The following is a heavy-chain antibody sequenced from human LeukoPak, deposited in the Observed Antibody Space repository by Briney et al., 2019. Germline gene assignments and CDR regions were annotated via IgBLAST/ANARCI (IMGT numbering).Heavy chain of an antibody. J-gene: IGHJ5*02. CDR1: GGSFSGYY. V-gene: IGHV4-34*01. Sequence: PSETLSLTCAVCGGSFSGYYWSWIRQPPGKGLEWIGEINHSGSTNYNPSLKSRVTISVDTSKNQFSLKLSSVTAADTAVYYCARGLRGGQRWFDPWGQGTLVTVSS. D-gene: IGHD3-16*01. CDR2: INHSGST. CDR3: ARGLRGGQRWFDP.